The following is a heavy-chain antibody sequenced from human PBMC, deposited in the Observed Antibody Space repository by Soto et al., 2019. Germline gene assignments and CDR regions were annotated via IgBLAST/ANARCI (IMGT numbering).Heavy chain of an antibody. CDR1: GGSISSSSYY. D-gene: IGHD3-3*01. Sequence: SETLSLTCTVSGGSISSSSYYWGWIRQPPGKGLEWIGSIYYSGSTYYNPSLKSRVTISVDTSKNQFSLKLSSVTAADTAVYYCARQSYYDFWSGGYYYYMDVWGKGTTVTVSS. CDR2: IYYSGST. V-gene: IGHV4-39*01. J-gene: IGHJ6*03. CDR3: ARQSYYDFWSGGYYYYMDV.